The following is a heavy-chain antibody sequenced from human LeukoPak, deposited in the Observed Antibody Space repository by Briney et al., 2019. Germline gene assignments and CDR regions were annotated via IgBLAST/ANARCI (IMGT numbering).Heavy chain of an antibody. CDR1: GSSVNSDQY. V-gene: IGHV4-38-2*01. Sequence: SETLSLTCDVSGSSVNSDQYWGWMRHSPGAGLEWIGSVHKTGSPYYNPSLGSRVSLSIDSTKNSFSLRLTSVTAADTAVYYCAMLRLGELSLLANAYDIWGQGTMVIVSS. J-gene: IGHJ3*02. D-gene: IGHD3-16*02. CDR3: AMLRLGELSLLANAYDI. CDR2: VHKTGSP.